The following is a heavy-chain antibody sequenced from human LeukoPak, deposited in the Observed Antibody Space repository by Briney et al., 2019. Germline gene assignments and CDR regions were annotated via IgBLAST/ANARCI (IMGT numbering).Heavy chain of an antibody. V-gene: IGHV3-30-3*01. CDR1: GFTFSSYA. Sequence: GGSLRLSCAASGFTFSSYAMHWVRQAPGKGLDWVAVISYDGSNKYYEDSVKGRFTISRDNSKNTLYLQMNSLRAEDTVVYYCARGGIAVAGRIDYWGQGTLVTVSS. CDR2: ISYDGSNK. CDR3: ARGGIAVAGRIDY. J-gene: IGHJ4*02. D-gene: IGHD6-19*01.